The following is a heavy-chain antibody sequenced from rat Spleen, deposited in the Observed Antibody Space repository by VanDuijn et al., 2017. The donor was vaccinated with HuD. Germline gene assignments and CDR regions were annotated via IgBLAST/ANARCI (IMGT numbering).Heavy chain of an antibody. J-gene: IGHJ2*01. D-gene: IGHD1-2*01. CDR2: IWGAGNT. Sequence: QVQLKESGPGLVQPSQTLSLTCTVSGFSLSNYGVIWVRQPPGKGLEWMGVIWGAGNTNYNSVLKSRLSISSDASKSQVFLKMNNLQTEDTAMYFCARADTIAAMGHYWGQGVMVTVSS. CDR3: ARADTIAAMGHY. V-gene: IGHV2S61*01. CDR1: GFSLSNYG.